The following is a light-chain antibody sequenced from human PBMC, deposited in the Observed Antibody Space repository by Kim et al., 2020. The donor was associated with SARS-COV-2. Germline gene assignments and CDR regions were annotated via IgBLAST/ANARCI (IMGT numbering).Light chain of an antibody. CDR2: GAS. V-gene: IGKV3-20*01. J-gene: IGKJ4*01. CDR3: QQYYSSPLT. CDR1: QSVSSGY. Sequence: EIVLTQSPGTLSLSPGARATLSCRASQSVSSGYLAWYRQKPGQAPRLLIYGASTRATGIPDRFSGTGSGTDFTLTISRLEPEDSAGYYCQQYYSSPLTFGGGTKVDIK.